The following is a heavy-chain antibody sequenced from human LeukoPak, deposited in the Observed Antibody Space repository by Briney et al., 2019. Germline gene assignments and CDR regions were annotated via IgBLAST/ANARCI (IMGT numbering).Heavy chain of an antibody. Sequence: SETLSLTCAVYGASFSYDYWSWIRQAPGKGLEWIGEINHSGTITYNPSLKSRVTISAEKSKSQFSLRLTSVTAADTAVYHCARGTYYDSSGYYYESGAFDIWGQGTMVTVSS. CDR1: GASFSYDY. CDR3: ARGTYYDSSGYYYESGAFDI. D-gene: IGHD3-22*01. J-gene: IGHJ3*02. V-gene: IGHV4-34*01. CDR2: INHSGTI.